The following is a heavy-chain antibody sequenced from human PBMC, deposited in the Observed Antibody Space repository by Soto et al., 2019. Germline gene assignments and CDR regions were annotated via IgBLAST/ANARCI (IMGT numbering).Heavy chain of an antibody. V-gene: IGHV4-59*08. J-gene: IGHJ5*02. Sequence: PSETLSLTCTVSGGSISSYYWSWILQPPGKGLEWIGYIYYSGSTNYNPSLKSRVTISVDTSKNQFSLKLSSVTAADTAVYYCAGSAGYSNWFDPWGQGTLVTVSS. CDR1: GGSISSYY. CDR2: IYYSGST. D-gene: IGHD3-22*01. CDR3: AGSAGYSNWFDP.